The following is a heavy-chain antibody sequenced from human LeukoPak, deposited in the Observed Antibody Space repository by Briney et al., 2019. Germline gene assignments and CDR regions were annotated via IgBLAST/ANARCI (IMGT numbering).Heavy chain of an antibody. J-gene: IGHJ4*02. CDR2: LSYDGSKK. CDR1: GFTFSSYG. D-gene: IGHD5-18*01. Sequence: GGSLRLSCAASGFTFSSYGMYWVRQAPGKGLEWVAVLSYDGSKKYYADSVKGRFTVSRDNSKNTLYLQMNSLRAEDTAVYYCAKDTAGYTYGFGCFDYWGQGTLVTVSS. CDR3: AKDTAGYTYGFGCFDY. V-gene: IGHV3-30*18.